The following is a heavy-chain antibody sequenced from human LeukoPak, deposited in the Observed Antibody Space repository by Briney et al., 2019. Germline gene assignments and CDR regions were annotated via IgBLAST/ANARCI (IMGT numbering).Heavy chain of an antibody. V-gene: IGHV3-64*04. D-gene: IGHD1-14*01. CDR2: ISSNGGST. CDR1: GFTFSSYA. CDR3: AKGGLTTPLHY. J-gene: IGHJ4*02. Sequence: PGGSLRLSCSASGFTFSSYAMHWVRQAPGKGLEYVSAISSNGGSTYYADSVKGRFTISRDNSKNTLFLQVNSLRVEDTAVYYCAKGGLTTPLHYWGQGTLVTVSS.